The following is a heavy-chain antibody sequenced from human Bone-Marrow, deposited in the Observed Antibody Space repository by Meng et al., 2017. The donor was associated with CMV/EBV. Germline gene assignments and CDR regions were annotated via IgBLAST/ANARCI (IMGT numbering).Heavy chain of an antibody. J-gene: IGHJ3*02. CDR1: GFTFSSYA. Sequence: GESLKISCAASGFTFSSYAMHWVRQAPGKGLEWVAVISYDGSNKYYADSVKGRFTISRDNSKNTLYLQMNSLRAEDTAVYYCARDPFIKAFDIWGQGKMVTVSS. CDR3: ARDPFIKAFDI. V-gene: IGHV3-30*04. CDR2: ISYDGSNK.